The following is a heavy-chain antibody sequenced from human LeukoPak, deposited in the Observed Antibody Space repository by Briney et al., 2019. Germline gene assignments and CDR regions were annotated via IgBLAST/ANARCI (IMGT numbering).Heavy chain of an antibody. CDR3: ARLQGDSTAIFDY. CDR1: GGSISGHY. V-gene: IGHV4-59*11. Sequence: SETLSLTCTVSGGSISGHYWSWIRQPPAKGLEWVGYVYYSGETNYNPPLKSRVTISVDTSKNQFSLKLTSVTAADTAVYYCARLQGDSTAIFDYWGQGILVSVSS. J-gene: IGHJ4*02. CDR2: VYYSGET. D-gene: IGHD2-21*02.